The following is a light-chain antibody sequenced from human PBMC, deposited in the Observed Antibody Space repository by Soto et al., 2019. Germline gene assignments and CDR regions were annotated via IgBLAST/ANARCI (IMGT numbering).Light chain of an antibody. CDR2: KAS. J-gene: IGKJ1*01. CDR3: QQYNSYSPT. CDR1: QTVGSW. Sequence: DIKMNQSPSTLSGSVGDRVTITCRASQTVGSWLALYQQQPGKAPKLLIYKASRLESGVPSRFSGSGSETEFTLTISGLQPGDSATYYCQQYNSYSPTFGQGTKVDI. V-gene: IGKV1-5*03.